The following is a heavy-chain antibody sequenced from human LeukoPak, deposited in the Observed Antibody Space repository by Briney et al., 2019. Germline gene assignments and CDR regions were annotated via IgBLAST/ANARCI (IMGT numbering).Heavy chain of an antibody. J-gene: IGHJ4*02. CDR1: GGSIRSYY. Sequence: PSETLSLTCSVSGGSIRSYYWSWFRQPAGKGLEWIGRIYTSGSTNHNLSLKSRVTMSVDTSKNQFSLKLSSVTAADTAVYYCAGGISETGSFVFWAQGTLVTVSS. CDR2: IYTSGST. V-gene: IGHV4-4*07. CDR3: AGGISETGSFVF. D-gene: IGHD6-13*01.